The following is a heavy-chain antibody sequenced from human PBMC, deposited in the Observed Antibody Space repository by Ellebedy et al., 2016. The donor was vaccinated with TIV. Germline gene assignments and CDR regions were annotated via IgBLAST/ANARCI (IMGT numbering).Heavy chain of an antibody. Sequence: GESLKISCAASGFTFGSVGMHWVRQAPGKGLESVSAINSNGGSTYHADSVRGRFTISRDNSRNTLHLQMRSLRAEDTAVYYCVKELQYFEPYWELDYWGQGTLVTFSS. D-gene: IGHD3-9*01. CDR3: VKELQYFEPYWELDY. V-gene: IGHV3-64D*06. J-gene: IGHJ4*02. CDR2: INSNGGST. CDR1: GFTFGSVG.